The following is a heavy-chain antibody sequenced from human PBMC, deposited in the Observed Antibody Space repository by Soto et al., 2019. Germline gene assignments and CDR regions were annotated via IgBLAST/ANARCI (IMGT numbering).Heavy chain of an antibody. CDR3: ARGKGTQRY. CDR2: IFYNGTT. J-gene: IGHJ4*02. CDR1: GVSLTSYY. Sequence: SETLSLTCSVSGVSLTSYYWSWIRQTPGKTLEWIGCIFYNGTTNYNPSLKSRVTISLDMSKNQFSLKLKSVSAEDTALYYCARGKGTQRYCGPGTLVTVYS. V-gene: IGHV4-59*01. D-gene: IGHD3-10*01.